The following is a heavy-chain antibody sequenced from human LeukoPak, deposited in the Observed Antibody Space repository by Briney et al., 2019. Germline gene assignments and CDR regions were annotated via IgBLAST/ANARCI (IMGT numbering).Heavy chain of an antibody. V-gene: IGHV1-2*04. CDR3: ARGRIAVAGTGRYYYYGMDV. CDR2: INPNSGGT. D-gene: IGHD6-19*01. CDR1: GYTFTDYF. Sequence: GASVKVSCKASGYTFTDYFVHWVRQAPGQGLEWMAWINPNSGGTNYAQKFQGWVTMTRDTSISTAYMELSRLRSDDTAVYYCARGRIAVAGTGRYYYYGMDVWGKGTTVTVSS. J-gene: IGHJ6*04.